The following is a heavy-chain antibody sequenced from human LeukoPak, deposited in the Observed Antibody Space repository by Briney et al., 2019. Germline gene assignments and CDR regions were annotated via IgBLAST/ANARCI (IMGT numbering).Heavy chain of an antibody. V-gene: IGHV5-51*01. D-gene: IGHD5-18*01. Sequence: GESLKISCKGSGYSFTSYWIGWVRQMPGKGLECMGIIYPGDSDTRYSPSFQGQVTISADKSISTAYLQWSSLKASDTAMYCCARTVDTAMVPSLDYWGQGTLVTVSS. CDR3: ARTVDTAMVPSLDY. CDR1: GYSFTSYW. CDR2: IYPGDSDT. J-gene: IGHJ4*02.